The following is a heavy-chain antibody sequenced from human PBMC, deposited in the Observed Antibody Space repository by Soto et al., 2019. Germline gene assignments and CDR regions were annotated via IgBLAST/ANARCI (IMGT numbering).Heavy chain of an antibody. CDR2: IYHGGTT. D-gene: IGHD6-19*01. CDR1: GYSISCGSY. V-gene: IGHV4-38-2*02. Sequence: SETLSLTCTVSGYSISCGSYWAWIRQPPGKGPEWIASIYHGGTTFYNPSLKSRITISVDTSNNQFSLKLTSVTAADTAVYYCARVHVMVVAGSTFDYWGHGTLVTVSS. CDR3: ARVHVMVVAGSTFDY. J-gene: IGHJ4*01.